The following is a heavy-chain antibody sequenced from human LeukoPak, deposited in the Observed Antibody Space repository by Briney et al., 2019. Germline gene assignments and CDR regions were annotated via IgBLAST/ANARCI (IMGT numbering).Heavy chain of an antibody. CDR2: IIPIFGTA. Sequence: SVKVSCKASGGPFSSYAISWLRQAPGQGLEWMGRIIPIFGTANYAQKFQGRVTITTDESTSTAYMELSSLRSEETAVYYWARDLGAYSGYDLGDYGGQGRLVTVSS. D-gene: IGHD5-12*01. CDR1: GGPFSSYA. J-gene: IGHJ4*02. V-gene: IGHV1-69*05. CDR3: ARDLGAYSGYDLGDY.